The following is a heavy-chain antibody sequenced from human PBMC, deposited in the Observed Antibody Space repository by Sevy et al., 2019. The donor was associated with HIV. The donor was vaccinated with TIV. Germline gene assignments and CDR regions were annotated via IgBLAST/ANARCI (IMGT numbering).Heavy chain of an antibody. V-gene: IGHV3-30*03. CDR2: ISHDGRYK. J-gene: IGHJ4*02. CDR1: GFTFSNYD. D-gene: IGHD2-21*02. Sequence: GGSLRLSCAASGFTFSNYDLHWVRQAPGKGLDWVAVISHDGRYKNYADSLKVRFTISRDNLRNTLFLQMDSLRPDDTAVYFCARLVSCGGDCYYLDSWGQGALVTVSS. CDR3: ARLVSCGGDCYYLDS.